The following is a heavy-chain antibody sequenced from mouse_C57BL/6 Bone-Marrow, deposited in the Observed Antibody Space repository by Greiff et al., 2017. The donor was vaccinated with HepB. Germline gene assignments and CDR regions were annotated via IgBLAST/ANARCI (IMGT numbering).Heavy chain of an antibody. CDR3: ARSEYCYYAMDY. D-gene: IGHD2-10*02. J-gene: IGHJ4*01. Sequence: VQVVESGPELVKPGASVKISCKASGYTFTDYYINWVKQRPGQGLEWIGWIFPGSGSTYYNEKFKGKATLTVDKSSSTAYMLLSSLTSEDSAVYFCARSEYCYYAMDYWGQGTSVTVSS. CDR1: GYTFTDYY. V-gene: IGHV1-75*01. CDR2: IFPGSGST.